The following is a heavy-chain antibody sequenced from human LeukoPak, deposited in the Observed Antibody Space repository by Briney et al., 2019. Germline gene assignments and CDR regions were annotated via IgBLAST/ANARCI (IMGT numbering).Heavy chain of an antibody. Sequence: GGSLRLSCAASGFTFSSYSMNWVRQAPGKGLVWVSSISSSSSYIYYADSVKGRFTISRDNAKNSLYLQMNSLRAEDTAVYYCARAKGQQLYGYYYYYMDVWGKGTTVTVSS. V-gene: IGHV3-21*01. CDR1: GFTFSSYS. J-gene: IGHJ6*03. D-gene: IGHD6-13*01. CDR2: ISSSSSYI. CDR3: ARAKGQQLYGYYYYYMDV.